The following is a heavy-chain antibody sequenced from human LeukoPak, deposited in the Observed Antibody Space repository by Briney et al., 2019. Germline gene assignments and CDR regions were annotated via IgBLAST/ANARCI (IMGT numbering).Heavy chain of an antibody. CDR3: AKDFRIGYSAHFDY. J-gene: IGHJ4*02. D-gene: IGHD2-21*01. V-gene: IGHV3-23*01. CDR1: GFTFRSHA. CDR2: IYENGGTT. Sequence: GSLRLSCVGSGFTFRSHAMSWVRQAPEKGLEFVSGIYENGGTTYYADSVKGRFSISRDNSKDTLYLQMDSLRGEDTAVYYCAKDFRIGYSAHFDYWGQGALVTVSS.